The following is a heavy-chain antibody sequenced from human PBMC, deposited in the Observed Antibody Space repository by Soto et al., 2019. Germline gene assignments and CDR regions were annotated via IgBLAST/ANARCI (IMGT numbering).Heavy chain of an antibody. CDR1: GFTFSSYS. CDR2: ISSSSSYI. J-gene: IGHJ6*03. V-gene: IGHV3-21*01. CDR3: ARDGGVVLMVYACYYMDV. D-gene: IGHD2-8*01. Sequence: GGSLRLSCAASGFTFSSYSMNWVRQAPGKGLEWVSSISSSSSYIYYADSVKGRFTISRDNAKNSLYLQMNSLRAEDTAVYYCARDGGVVLMVYACYYMDVWGKGTTVTVSS.